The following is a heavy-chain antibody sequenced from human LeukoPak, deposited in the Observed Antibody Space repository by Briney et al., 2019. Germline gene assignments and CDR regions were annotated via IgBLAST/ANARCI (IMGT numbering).Heavy chain of an antibody. V-gene: IGHV3-15*01. CDR3: ASSDY. J-gene: IGHJ4*02. Sequence: GGSLRLSCEASGFTFKNAWMIWVRQAPGKGPEWVGRIKSTRDGGATEYAAPVKGRFTISRDNSKNTLYLQMNSLRAEDTAVYYCASSDYWGQGTLVTVSS. D-gene: IGHD6-6*01. CDR1: GFTFKNAW. CDR2: IKSTRDGGAT.